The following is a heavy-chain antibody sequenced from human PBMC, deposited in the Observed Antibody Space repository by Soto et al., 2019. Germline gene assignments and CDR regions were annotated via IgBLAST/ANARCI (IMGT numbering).Heavy chain of an antibody. CDR2: VYNSGST. CDR1: GGSISSNY. J-gene: IGHJ4*02. CDR3: ARYRREAVAGYTLDN. V-gene: IGHV4-59*01. Sequence: PSETLSLTCTVSGGSISSNYFTWIRQPPGKGLEWIGYVYNSGSTNYDPSLKSRVTISEDTSKSQFSLKVNSMTAADTAVYYCARYRREAVAGYTLDNWGQGILVTVSS. D-gene: IGHD6-13*01.